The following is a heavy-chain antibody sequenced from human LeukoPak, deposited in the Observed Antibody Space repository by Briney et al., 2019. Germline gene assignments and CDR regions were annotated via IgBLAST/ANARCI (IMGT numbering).Heavy chain of an antibody. CDR2: ISSSSSYI. J-gene: IGHJ4*02. V-gene: IGHV3-21*01. CDR1: GLTFSSYS. D-gene: IGHD3-22*01. Sequence: GGSLRLSCAASGLTFSSYSMNWVRQAPGKGLEWVSSISSSSSYIYYADSVKGRFTISRDNAKNSLYLQMNSLRAEDTAVYYCARGFYDSSGYFDYWGQGTLVTVSS. CDR3: ARGFYDSSGYFDY.